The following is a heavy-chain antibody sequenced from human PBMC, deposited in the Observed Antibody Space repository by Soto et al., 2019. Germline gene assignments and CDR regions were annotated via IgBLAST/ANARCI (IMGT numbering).Heavy chain of an antibody. CDR3: ARSSGVNFCIIIEGAHWFAP. J-gene: IGHJ5*02. V-gene: IGHV1-46*01. Sequence: ASVKVSCKAPRDTFTSYYINWVRQAPGQGLEWMGVINPHGGSTAYAQKFKGRVTLTRDTSASTVYMEVSSLTSEDTAMYYCARSSGVNFCIIIEGAHWFAPWGQGPLVTVSS. CDR1: RDTFTSYY. CDR2: INPHGGST. D-gene: IGHD1-26*01.